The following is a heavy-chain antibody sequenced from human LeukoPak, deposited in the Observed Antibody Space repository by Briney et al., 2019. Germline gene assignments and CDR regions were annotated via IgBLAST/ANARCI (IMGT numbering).Heavy chain of an antibody. D-gene: IGHD6-13*01. CDR3: ARHRRSGGIALNWFDP. Sequence: SSETLSLTCAVYGGSFSGYYWSWIRQPPGKGLEWIGEINHSGSTNYNPSLKSRVTISVDTSKNQFSLKLSSVTAADTAVYYCARHRRSGGIALNWFDPWGQGTLVTVSS. CDR1: GGSFSGYY. J-gene: IGHJ5*02. CDR2: INHSGST. V-gene: IGHV4-34*01.